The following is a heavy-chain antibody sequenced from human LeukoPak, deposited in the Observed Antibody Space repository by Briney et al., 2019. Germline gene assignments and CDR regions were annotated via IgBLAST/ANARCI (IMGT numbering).Heavy chain of an antibody. Sequence: ASVKVSRKVSGYTLTELSMHWVRQAPGKGLEWMGGFDPEDGETIYAQKFQGRVTMTEDTSTDTAYMELSSLRSEDTAVYYCATPDWRDSSRWYVFDAFDIWGQGTMVTVSS. CDR1: GYTLTELS. D-gene: IGHD6-13*01. V-gene: IGHV1-24*01. CDR3: ATPDWRDSSRWYVFDAFDI. CDR2: FDPEDGET. J-gene: IGHJ3*02.